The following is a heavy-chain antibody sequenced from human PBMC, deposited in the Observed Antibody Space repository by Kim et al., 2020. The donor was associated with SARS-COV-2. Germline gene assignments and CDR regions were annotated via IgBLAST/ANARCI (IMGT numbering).Heavy chain of an antibody. Sequence: GGSLRLSCAVSGFSFSSYWMSWVRQAPGKGLEWVANIKEDGSEKYYVDSVTGRFTISRDNAKNSLYLQMNSLGAEDTAVYYCARDAIWGEGTMVTVSS. CDR2: IKEDGSEK. J-gene: IGHJ3*02. CDR1: GFSFSSYW. V-gene: IGHV3-7*03. CDR3: ARDAI.